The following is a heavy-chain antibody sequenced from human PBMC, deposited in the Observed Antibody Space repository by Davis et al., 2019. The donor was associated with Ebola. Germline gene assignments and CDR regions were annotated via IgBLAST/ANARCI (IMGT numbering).Heavy chain of an antibody. D-gene: IGHD6-13*01. J-gene: IGHJ5*02. CDR2: INPNSGGT. CDR1: GYTFTGYY. V-gene: IGHV1-2*04. Sequence: AASVKVSCKASGYTFTGYYMHWVRQAPGQGLEWMGWINPNSGGTNYAQKFQGWVTMTRDTSISTAYMELSRLRSDDTAVYYCARGGAAAGTGVWNWFDPWGQGTLVTVSS. CDR3: ARGGAAAGTGVWNWFDP.